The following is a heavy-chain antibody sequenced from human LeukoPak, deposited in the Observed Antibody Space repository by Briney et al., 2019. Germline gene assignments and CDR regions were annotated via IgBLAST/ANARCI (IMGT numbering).Heavy chain of an antibody. CDR1: GFTFSSYG. D-gene: IGHD2-2*01. Sequence: GGSLRLSCAASGFTFSSYGMHWVRQVPGKGLEWVAVISYDGSNKYYADSVKGRFTISRDNSKNTLYLQMNSLRAEDTAVYYCAKDLYRLGYCSSTSCWPFDYWGQGTLVTVSS. CDR2: ISYDGSNK. CDR3: AKDLYRLGYCSSTSCWPFDY. J-gene: IGHJ4*02. V-gene: IGHV3-30*18.